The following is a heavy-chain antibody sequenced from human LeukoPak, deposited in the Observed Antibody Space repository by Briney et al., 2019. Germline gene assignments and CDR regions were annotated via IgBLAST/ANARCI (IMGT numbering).Heavy chain of an antibody. Sequence: AGASLRLSCAASGFTLSSYAMSWVRQAPGKGLEWVSAISGSGGSTYYADSVKGRFTISRDNSKNTLYLQMNSLRAEDTAVYYCAKGQTLAVAGMIYWGQGTLVTVSS. D-gene: IGHD6-19*01. CDR3: AKGQTLAVAGMIY. J-gene: IGHJ4*02. CDR2: ISGSGGST. V-gene: IGHV3-23*01. CDR1: GFTLSSYA.